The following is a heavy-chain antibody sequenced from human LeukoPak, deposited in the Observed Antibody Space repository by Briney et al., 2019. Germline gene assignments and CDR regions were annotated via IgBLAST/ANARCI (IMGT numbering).Heavy chain of an antibody. CDR1: GYTFTIYA. V-gene: IGHV7-4-1*02. Sequence: ASVKVSCKASGYTFTIYAMNWVRQAPGQGLEWMGWINTNTGNPTYAQGFTGRFVFSLDTSVSTAYLQISSLKAEDTAVYYCARDIVVVPAAMRVRDYWGQGTLVTVSS. CDR2: INTNTGNP. D-gene: IGHD2-2*01. J-gene: IGHJ4*02. CDR3: ARDIVVVPAAMRVRDY.